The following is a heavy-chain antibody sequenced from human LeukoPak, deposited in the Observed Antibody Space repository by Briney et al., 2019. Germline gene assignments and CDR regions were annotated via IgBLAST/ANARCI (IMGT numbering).Heavy chain of an antibody. V-gene: IGHV1-2*02. D-gene: IGHD6-13*01. CDR2: INPNSGRT. Sequence: ASVKVSCKASGYTFTGYYMNWVRQASGQGLEWMGWINPNSGRTSYARNFQGRVIMTRDPSINTAYMELSGLTSNDTAVYYCARTREYSSSWYFPPFDPWGQGTLVTISS. CDR3: ARTREYSSSWYFPPFDP. J-gene: IGHJ5*02. CDR1: GYTFTGYY.